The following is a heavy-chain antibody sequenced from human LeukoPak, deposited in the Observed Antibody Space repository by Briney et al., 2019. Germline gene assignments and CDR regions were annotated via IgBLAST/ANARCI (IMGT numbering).Heavy chain of an antibody. CDR1: DGSITNTNY. D-gene: IGHD6-6*01. V-gene: IGHV4-4*02. CDR3: AREGRPYRPLDY. J-gene: IGHJ4*02. Sequence: KSSETLSLTCGVSDGSITNTNYWSWVRQPPGKGLEWIGEVNLQGSTNYNPSLMGRVAISVDTSENHISLQLTSVTAADTAVYYCAREGRPYRPLDYSGQGTLVTVSS. CDR2: VNLQGST.